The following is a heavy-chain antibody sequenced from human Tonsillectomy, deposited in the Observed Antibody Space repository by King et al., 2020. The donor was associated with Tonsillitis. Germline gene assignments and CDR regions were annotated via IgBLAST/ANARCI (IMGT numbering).Heavy chain of an antibody. CDR2: ISYDATHK. J-gene: IGHJ4*02. V-gene: IGHV3-33*05. CDR3: ATNIDVSTDYALEPEY. D-gene: IGHD4-17*01. Sequence: SGGQLVQSGMSLRLSCAASGFTFPTYGMHWVRQAPGKGLEWVAVISYDATHKYYADSVKGRFSISRDNSQNTLYLQMNSLRAEDTAIYYCATNIDVSTDYALEPEYWGQGTLVTVSS. CDR1: GFTFPTYG.